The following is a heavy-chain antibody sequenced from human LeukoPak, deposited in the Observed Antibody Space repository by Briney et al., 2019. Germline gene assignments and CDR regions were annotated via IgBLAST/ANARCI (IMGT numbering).Heavy chain of an antibody. Sequence: GGSLRLSCAASGFTFSSYSMNWVRQAPGKGLAWVSSISSSSSYIYYADSVKGRFTISRDNAKNSLYLQMNSLRAEDTAVYYCARDLDTYYYDSSGYWDYWGQGTLVTVSS. V-gene: IGHV3-21*01. CDR2: ISSSSSYI. CDR1: GFTFSSYS. CDR3: ARDLDTYYYDSSGYWDY. D-gene: IGHD3-22*01. J-gene: IGHJ4*02.